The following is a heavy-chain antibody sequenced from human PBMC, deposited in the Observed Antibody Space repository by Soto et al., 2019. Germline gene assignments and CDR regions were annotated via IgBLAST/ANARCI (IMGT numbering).Heavy chain of an antibody. CDR2: IYYSGST. V-gene: IGHV4-59*01. D-gene: IGHD3-3*01. Sequence: SETLSLTCTVSCGSISSYYWSWIRQPPGKGLEWIGYIYYSGSTNYNPSLKSRVTISVDTSKNQFSLKLSSVTAADTAVYYCAREYVLRFLRWFDPWGQGTLVTVSS. CDR3: AREYVLRFLRWFDP. CDR1: CGSISSYY. J-gene: IGHJ5*02.